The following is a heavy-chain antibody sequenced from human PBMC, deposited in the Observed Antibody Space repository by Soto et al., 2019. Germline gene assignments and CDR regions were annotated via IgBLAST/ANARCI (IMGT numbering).Heavy chain of an antibody. J-gene: IGHJ4*02. CDR1: GFTFSAYA. CDR3: ARQDYSTTWYLKY. V-gene: IGHV3-23*01. Sequence: EVQLLESGGGVVQPGGSLRLSCAASGFTFSAYAMSWVRQAPGKGLEWVSVISDSGGATYYADSVKGRFTISRDNFKNTLYLQMNSLRAEDTAVYYCARQDYSTTWYLKYWGQGTLVTVSS. CDR2: ISDSGGAT. D-gene: IGHD6-13*01.